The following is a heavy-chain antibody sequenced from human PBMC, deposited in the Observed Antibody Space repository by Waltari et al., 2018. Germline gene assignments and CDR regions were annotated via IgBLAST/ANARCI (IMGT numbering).Heavy chain of an antibody. CDR1: GFTFRAYR. J-gene: IGHJ4*02. Sequence: EVQLVESGGGLVQPGGSLRLSCAASGFTFRAYRLHRVRQAPGKGLVWVALINAEGRATRYADSVKGRFTMARDNAKDTLYVQMNRLSGEDTAVYYCASQISGVVFWGQGTLVTVSS. CDR3: ASQISGVVF. V-gene: IGHV3-74*01. CDR2: INAEGRAT. D-gene: IGHD3-3*01.